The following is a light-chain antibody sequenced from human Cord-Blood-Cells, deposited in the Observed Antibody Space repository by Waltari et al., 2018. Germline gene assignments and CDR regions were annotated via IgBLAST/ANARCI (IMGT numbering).Light chain of an antibody. Sequence: QSALTQPASVSGSPGQSITISSSGTSSDVGWYNIVSWYQQHPGKAPKLMIYEGSKRPSGVSNRFSGSKSGNTASLIISGLQAEDEADYYCCSYAGSSTYVFGTGTKVTVL. CDR1: SSDVGWYNI. J-gene: IGLJ1*01. CDR3: CSYAGSSTYV. V-gene: IGLV2-23*01. CDR2: EGS.